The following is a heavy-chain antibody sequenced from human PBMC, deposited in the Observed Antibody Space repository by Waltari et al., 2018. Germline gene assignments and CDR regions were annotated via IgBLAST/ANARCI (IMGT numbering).Heavy chain of an antibody. CDR1: VYSFSDYY. Sequence: EVQLLPSGAELVKPGTTVTISCKVSVYSFSDYYIHWVQQAPGKGLQWMGLIDPEDGETIYADNFRDTITLTADTSTNTAYLELNNVSSQDTAVFYCATALGDNISASRAFEIWGQGTMITVAS. CDR2: IDPEDGET. D-gene: IGHD1-20*01. J-gene: IGHJ3*02. CDR3: ATALGDNISASRAFEI. V-gene: IGHV1-69-2*01.